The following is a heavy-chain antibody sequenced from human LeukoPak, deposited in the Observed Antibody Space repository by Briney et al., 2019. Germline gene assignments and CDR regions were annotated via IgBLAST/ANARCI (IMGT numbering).Heavy chain of an antibody. D-gene: IGHD5-18*01. CDR3: ARSTAESGYSYGYPFDY. CDR2: ISAYNGNT. V-gene: IGHV1-18*01. Sequence: ASVKVSCKASGYTFTSYGISWVRQAPGQGLEWMGWISAYNGNTNYAQKLQGRVTMTTDTSTSTAYMELRSLRSDDTAVHYCARSTAESGYSYGYPFDYWGQGTLVTVSS. CDR1: GYTFTSYG. J-gene: IGHJ4*02.